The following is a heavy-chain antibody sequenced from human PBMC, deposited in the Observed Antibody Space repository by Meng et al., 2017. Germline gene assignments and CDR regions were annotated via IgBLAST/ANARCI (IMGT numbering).Heavy chain of an antibody. D-gene: IGHD4-17*01. V-gene: IGHV3-23*01. CDR1: GFTVSSNY. CDR3: AKALTTVTTQDAFDI. CDR2: ISGSGGST. J-gene: IGHJ3*02. Sequence: GESLKISCAASGFTVSSNYMSWVRQAPGKGLEWVSAISGSGGSTYYADSVKGRFTISRDNSKNTLYLQMNSLRAEDTAVYYCAKALTTVTTQDAFDIWGQGTMVTVSS.